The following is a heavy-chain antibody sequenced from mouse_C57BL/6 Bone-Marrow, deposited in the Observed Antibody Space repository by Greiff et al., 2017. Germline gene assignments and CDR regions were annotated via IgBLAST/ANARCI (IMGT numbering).Heavy chain of an antibody. Sequence: EVQLVESGGGLVKPGGSLKLSCAASGFTFSSYAMSWVRQTPEKRLEWVATISDGGSYTYYPDNVKGRFTISRDNAKNNLYLQMSHLKSEDTAMYYCSSGSYFDYGGRGTALTVSS. V-gene: IGHV5-4*01. CDR1: GFTFSSYA. D-gene: IGHD1-1*01. CDR3: SSGSYFDY. CDR2: ISDGGSYT. J-gene: IGHJ2*01.